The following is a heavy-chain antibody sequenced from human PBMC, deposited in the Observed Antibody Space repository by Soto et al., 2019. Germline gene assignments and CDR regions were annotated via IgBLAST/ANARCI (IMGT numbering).Heavy chain of an antibody. CDR2: IYYSGST. CDR3: ARGVGNGYYDSSGYYQI. CDR1: GGSISSGDYY. J-gene: IGHJ4*02. V-gene: IGHV4-30-4*01. Sequence: SETLSLTCTVSGGSISSGDYYWSWIRQPPGKGLEWIGYIYYSGSTYYNPSLKSRVTISVDTSKNQFSLKLSSVTAADTAVYYCARGVGNGYYDSSGYYQIWGQGTLVTVS. D-gene: IGHD3-22*01.